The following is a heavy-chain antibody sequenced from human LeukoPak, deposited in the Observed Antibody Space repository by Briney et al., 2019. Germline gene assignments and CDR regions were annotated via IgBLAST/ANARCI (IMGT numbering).Heavy chain of an antibody. J-gene: IGHJ6*02. CDR2: IIPILGIA. CDR3: ARDLDTWSPGNYGMDV. V-gene: IGHV1-69*10. CDR1: GGTFSSYA. D-gene: IGHD3/OR15-3a*01. Sequence: SVTVSCKASGGTFSSYAISWVRQAPGQGLEWMGRIIPILGIANYAQKFQGRVTITADKSTSTAYMELSSLRSEDTAVYYCARDLDTWSPGNYGMDVWGQGTTVTVSS.